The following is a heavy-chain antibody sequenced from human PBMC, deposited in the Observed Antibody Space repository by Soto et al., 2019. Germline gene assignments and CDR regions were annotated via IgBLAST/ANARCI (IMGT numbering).Heavy chain of an antibody. J-gene: IGHJ6*02. D-gene: IGHD6-19*01. CDR1: GYTFTGYY. Sequence: ASVKVSCKASGYTFTGYYMHWVRQAPGQGLEWMGWINPNSGGTNYAQKFQGWVTMTRDTSISTAYMELSRLRSDDTAVYYCARDRYDYRSGWYEGNRMDVWGQGTTVTVSS. CDR2: INPNSGGT. V-gene: IGHV1-2*04. CDR3: ARDRYDYRSGWYEGNRMDV.